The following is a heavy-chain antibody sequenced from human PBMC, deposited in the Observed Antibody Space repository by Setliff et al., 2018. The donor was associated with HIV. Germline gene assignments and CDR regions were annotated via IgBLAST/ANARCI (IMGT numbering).Heavy chain of an antibody. Sequence: ASVKVSCKTSGYTFIHYDIHWVRQAPGERLEWLGWINTDTGNTKYSQKFQDRLTFTRDTSALTADMELSILRSEDTAVYFCARGMNAVRYFDWLDAFDIWGQGTMVTVSS. V-gene: IGHV1-3*04. CDR2: INTDTGNT. CDR3: ARGMNAVRYFDWLDAFDI. J-gene: IGHJ3*02. CDR1: GYTFIHYD. D-gene: IGHD3-9*01.